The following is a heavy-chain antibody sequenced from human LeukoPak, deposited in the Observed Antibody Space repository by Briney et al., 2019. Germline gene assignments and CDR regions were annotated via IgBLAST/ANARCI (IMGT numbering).Heavy chain of an antibody. CDR3: ARDMFSGSYSGVNY. V-gene: IGHV3-7*04. Sequence: PGRSLRLSCAASGLNFSNFGMHWVRQAPGSGLEWVANINHDGSDKYYVDSVKGRFTISRDNAKNSLYLQMNSLRAEDTAVYYCARDMFSGSYSGVNYWGQGILVTVSS. CDR2: INHDGSDK. CDR1: GLNFSNFG. J-gene: IGHJ4*02. D-gene: IGHD1-26*01.